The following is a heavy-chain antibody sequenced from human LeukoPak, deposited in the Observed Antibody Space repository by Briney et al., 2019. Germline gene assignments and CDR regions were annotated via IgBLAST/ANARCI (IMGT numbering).Heavy chain of an antibody. Sequence: ASVMVSCKASGYTFTTYGITWLRQAPAQGLEWMGWISAYNGNTKYAQKFQGRVTMTTDTSTSTAYMELRSLRSDDTAVYYCARAGGAVADQFDYWGQGTLVTVSS. V-gene: IGHV1-18*04. D-gene: IGHD6-19*01. CDR3: ARAGGAVADQFDY. CDR1: GYTFTTYG. CDR2: ISAYNGNT. J-gene: IGHJ4*02.